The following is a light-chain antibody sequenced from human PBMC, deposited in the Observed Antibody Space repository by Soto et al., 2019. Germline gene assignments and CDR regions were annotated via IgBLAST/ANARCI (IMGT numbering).Light chain of an antibody. Sequence: QSALTQPPSASGSLGQPVTIPCTGTSSDVGRYNYVSWYQQHPGKVPKLLIYEVSNRPSGVPDRFSGSKSGNTASLTVSGLQPEDEADYYCNSYAGGDWVFGVGTKCTVL. CDR2: EVS. V-gene: IGLV2-8*01. CDR1: SSDVGRYNY. J-gene: IGLJ3*02. CDR3: NSYAGGDWV.